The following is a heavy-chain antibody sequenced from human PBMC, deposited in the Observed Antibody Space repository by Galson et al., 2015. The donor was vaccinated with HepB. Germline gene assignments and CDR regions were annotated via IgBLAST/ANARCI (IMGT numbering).Heavy chain of an antibody. J-gene: IGHJ6*02. Sequence: SVKVSCKASGYTFTSYAMHWVRQAPGQRLEWMGWINAGNGNTKYSQKFQGRVTITRDTSASTAYMELSSLRSGDTAVYYCARGYCSSTSCYARGYYYYGMDVWGQGTTVTVSS. CDR1: GYTFTSYA. D-gene: IGHD2-2*01. CDR2: INAGNGNT. V-gene: IGHV1-3*01. CDR3: ARGYCSSTSCYARGYYYYGMDV.